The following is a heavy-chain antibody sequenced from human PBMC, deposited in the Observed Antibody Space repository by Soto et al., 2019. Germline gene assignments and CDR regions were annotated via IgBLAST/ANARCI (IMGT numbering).Heavy chain of an antibody. Sequence: ASVKVSCKASGYTFTSYGISWVRQAPGQGLEWMGWINPNSGGTNYAQKFQGWVTMTRDTSISTAYMELSRLRSDDTAVYYCALGGYYTRYYYYGMDVWGQGTTVTVSS. CDR2: INPNSGGT. D-gene: IGHD3-3*01. J-gene: IGHJ6*02. V-gene: IGHV1-2*04. CDR3: ALGGYYTRYYYYGMDV. CDR1: GYTFTSYG.